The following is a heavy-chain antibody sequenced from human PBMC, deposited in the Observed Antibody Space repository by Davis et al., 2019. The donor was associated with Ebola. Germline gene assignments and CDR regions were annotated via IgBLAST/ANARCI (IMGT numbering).Heavy chain of an antibody. Sequence: PSETLSLTCTVSGGSISSSSYYWGWIRQPPGKGLEWIGSIYYSGSTYYNPSLKSRVTISVDTSKNQFSLKLSSVTAADTAVYYCARLPAAIRRSSYYYYYGMDVWGQGTTVTVSS. CDR1: GGSISSSSYY. J-gene: IGHJ6*02. CDR2: IYYSGST. V-gene: IGHV4-39*07. D-gene: IGHD2-2*01. CDR3: ARLPAAIRRSSYYYYYGMDV.